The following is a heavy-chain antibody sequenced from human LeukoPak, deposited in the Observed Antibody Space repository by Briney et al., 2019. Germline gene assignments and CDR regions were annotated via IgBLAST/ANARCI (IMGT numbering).Heavy chain of an antibody. CDR1: GYTFSNFW. V-gene: IGHV5-51*01. Sequence: GASLQISCKGSGYTFSNFWIAWVRQMPGKGLEWMGSIYPGDSDTRYSPSFQGQVTISADKSLATASLLWSSLKASDTAMYFCARLADTTSWGQGTLVTVSS. J-gene: IGHJ5*02. CDR3: ARLADTTS. CDR2: IYPGDSDT. D-gene: IGHD1-26*01.